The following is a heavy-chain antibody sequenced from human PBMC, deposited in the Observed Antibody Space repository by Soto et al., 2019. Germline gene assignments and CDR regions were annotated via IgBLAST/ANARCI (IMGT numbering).Heavy chain of an antibody. V-gene: IGHV4-61*08. D-gene: IGHD6-13*01. CDR2: IYYNAIT. Sequence: QVKLQESGPGLVKPSETLSLTCTVSGDSVSSGAYYWSWVRQPPGKGLEWIGYIYYNAITNYNPARKSRVTRLGDTSKSEISVTLNAVTAADTAVYYCARANIAAAGTIFDPWGQGVLVTVSA. CDR1: GDSVSSGAYY. J-gene: IGHJ5*02. CDR3: ARANIAAAGTIFDP.